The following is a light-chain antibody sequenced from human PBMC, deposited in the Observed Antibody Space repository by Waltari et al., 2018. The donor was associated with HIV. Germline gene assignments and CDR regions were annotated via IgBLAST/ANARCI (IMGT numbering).Light chain of an antibody. Sequence: SYELTQPPSVSVSPGQTARITCSGDALPKQYASWYQQRPGQAPVLVIYKDTERPSGIPERFSGSSSGTTATLTSIGVQAQDEADYHCQSADSNASLWVFGGGTKLTVL. CDR2: KDT. V-gene: IGLV3-25*03. J-gene: IGLJ3*02. CDR1: ALPKQY. CDR3: QSADSNASLWV.